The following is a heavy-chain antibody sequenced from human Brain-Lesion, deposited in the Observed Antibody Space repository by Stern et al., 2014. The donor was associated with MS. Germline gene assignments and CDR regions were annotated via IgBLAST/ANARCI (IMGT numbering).Heavy chain of an antibody. CDR3: ARETGGYTYGDTDFFDF. Sequence: QMQLVQSGPGLVKPSQTLSLTCTVSGGSISSGSYYWNWIRQPAGKGLEWIGRMYSRGSINYNPSHKSRVTISGDTSKTQFSLKVILVTAADTAVYYCARETGGYTYGDTDFFDFWGQGALVTVSS. CDR2: MYSRGSI. D-gene: IGHD5-18*01. V-gene: IGHV4-61*02. J-gene: IGHJ4*02. CDR1: GGSISSGSYY.